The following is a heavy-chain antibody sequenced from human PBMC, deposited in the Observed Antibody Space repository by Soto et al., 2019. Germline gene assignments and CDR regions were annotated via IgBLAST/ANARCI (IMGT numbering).Heavy chain of an antibody. J-gene: IGHJ4*02. CDR3: ARHHVRGRTIAGAAEF. CDR2: INHSGNT. D-gene: IGHD1-26*01. CDR1: GKSLSRYY. Sequence: SETLSLTCAVYGKSLSRYYWRWIRQPPGKALEWIGEINHSGNTNYNPSLKSRVTISVDTSKNQLFLNLSSVTAADTAMYYCARHHVRGRTIAGAAEFWGQGTLVTVSS. V-gene: IGHV4-34*01.